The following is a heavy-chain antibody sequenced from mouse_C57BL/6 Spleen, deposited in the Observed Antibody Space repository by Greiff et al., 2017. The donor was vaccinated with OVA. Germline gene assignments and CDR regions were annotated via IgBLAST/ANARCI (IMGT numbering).Heavy chain of an antibody. J-gene: IGHJ2*01. V-gene: IGHV1-52*01. CDR1: GYTFTSYW. CDR2: IDPSDSET. Sequence: QVQLQQPGAELVRPGSSVKLSCKASGYTFTSYWMHWVKQRPIQGLEWIGNIDPSDSETHYNQKFKDKATLTVDKSSSTAYMQLSSLTSEDSAVYYCARSGVDYPGLYYFDYWGQGTTLTVSS. D-gene: IGHD2-4*01. CDR3: ARSGVDYPGLYYFDY.